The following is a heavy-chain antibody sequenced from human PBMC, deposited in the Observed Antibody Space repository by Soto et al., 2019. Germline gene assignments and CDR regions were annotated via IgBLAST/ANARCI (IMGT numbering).Heavy chain of an antibody. CDR1: GYTFTGYY. V-gene: IGHV1-2*04. CDR3: ARASVAARGENNWFDP. D-gene: IGHD6-6*01. CDR2: INPNSGGT. Sequence: QVQLVQSGAEVKKPGASVKVSCKASGYTFTGYYTHWVRQAPGQGLEWMGWINPNSGGTNYAQQIHGWVTMPRDTSISTAYKELSRLRSDDTVVYYCARASVAARGENNWFDPWGQGTLVTVSS. J-gene: IGHJ5*02.